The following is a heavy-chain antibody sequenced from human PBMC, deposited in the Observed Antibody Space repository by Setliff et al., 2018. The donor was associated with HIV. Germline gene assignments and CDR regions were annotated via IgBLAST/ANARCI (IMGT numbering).Heavy chain of an antibody. CDR3: ATLWMRGGYFDT. CDR1: GFTFSSYD. CDR2: IGTAGDT. J-gene: IGHJ4*02. D-gene: IGHD2-15*01. V-gene: IGHV3-13*01. Sequence: PWGSLRLSCAASGFTFSSYDMHWVRQATGKGLEWVSAIGTAGDTYYPGSVKGRFTISRENAKNSLYLQMNSLRAGDTAVYYCATLWMRGGYFDTWGQGTLVTVSS.